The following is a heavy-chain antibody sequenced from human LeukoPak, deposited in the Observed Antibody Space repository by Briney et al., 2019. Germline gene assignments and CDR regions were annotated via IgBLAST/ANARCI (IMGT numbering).Heavy chain of an antibody. J-gene: IGHJ5*02. CDR1: GGSFSGYY. CDR2: INHSGST. Sequence: WETLSVTCAGYGGSFSGYYWSWLRQPAGKGLDWVGEINHSGSTNYKTSLKSQVPISVDKSKNQLSLKLSYVTAADPAVDYCASDGIFGVVIPTAAHNWFDPWGQGTLVTVSS. D-gene: IGHD3-3*02. CDR3: ASDGIFGVVIPTAAHNWFDP. V-gene: IGHV4-34*01.